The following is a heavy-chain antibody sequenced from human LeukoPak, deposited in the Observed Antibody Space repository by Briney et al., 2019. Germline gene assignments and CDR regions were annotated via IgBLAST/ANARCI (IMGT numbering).Heavy chain of an antibody. CDR3: ARVGERWLRFVWFDP. J-gene: IGHJ5*02. D-gene: IGHD5-12*01. Sequence: GGSLRLSCAASGFTFSTYAMNWVRQAPGKGLEWVSYISRSSSTIYYADSVKGRFTISRDNAKNSLYLQMNSLRAEDTAVYYCARVGERWLRFVWFDPWGQGTLVTVSS. CDR1: GFTFSTYA. CDR2: ISRSSSTI. V-gene: IGHV3-48*04.